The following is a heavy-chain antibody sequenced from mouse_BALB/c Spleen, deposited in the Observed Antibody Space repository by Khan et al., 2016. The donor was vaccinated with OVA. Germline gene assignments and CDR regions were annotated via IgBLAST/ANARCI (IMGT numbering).Heavy chain of an antibody. CDR1: DYTFTNYW. CDR3: VIRGSSAAWFTY. V-gene: IGHV1-7*01. Sequence: QVQLQQSGAELAKPGASVKMSCKASDYTFTNYWMHWVKQRPGQGLEWIGYINPSTDYTEYNQKFKDKATLTADKSSSTAYMQLSSLTSEDSAVYYCVIRGSSAAWFTYWGQGTLLTVSA. J-gene: IGHJ3*01. CDR2: INPSTDYT. D-gene: IGHD1-1*01.